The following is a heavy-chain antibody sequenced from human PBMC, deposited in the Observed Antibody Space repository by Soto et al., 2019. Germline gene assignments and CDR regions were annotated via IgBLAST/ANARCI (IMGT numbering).Heavy chain of an antibody. CDR2: MNPSGGST. D-gene: IGHD3-3*01. CDR1: GYTFTSYY. V-gene: IGHV1-46*01. CDR3: AAHLYDFWSGYYGY. J-gene: IGHJ4*02. Sequence: ASVKVSCNASGYTFTSYYMHGERQAPGQGLEWMGIMNPSGGSTSYAQEFQDRVTMTTDTSSSTVYKELSSLRSEHTAVDYCAAHLYDFWSGYYGYWGKGTLVTV.